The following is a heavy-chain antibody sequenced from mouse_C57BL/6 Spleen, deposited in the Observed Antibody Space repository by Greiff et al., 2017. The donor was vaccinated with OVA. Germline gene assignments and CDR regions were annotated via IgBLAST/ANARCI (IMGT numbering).Heavy chain of an antibody. CDR3: ARDYSNCFDY. J-gene: IGHJ2*01. D-gene: IGHD2-5*01. V-gene: IGHV1-61*01. CDR1: GYTFTSYW. Sequence: QVQLQQPGAELVRPGSSVKLSCKASGYTFTSYWMDWVKQRPGQGLEWIGNIYPSDSETHYNQKFKNKATLTVDKSSSTAYMQLSSLTSEDSAVYYCARDYSNCFDYWGQGTTLTVSS. CDR2: IYPSDSET.